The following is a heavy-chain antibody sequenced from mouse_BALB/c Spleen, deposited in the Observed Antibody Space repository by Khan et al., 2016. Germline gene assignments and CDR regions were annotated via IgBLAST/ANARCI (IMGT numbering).Heavy chain of an antibody. J-gene: IGHJ4*01. CDR3: ARDGWGYYAMDY. D-gene: IGHD2-2*01. Sequence: QVQLKQSGPGLVAPSQSLSITCTVSGFSIIAYGVNWVRQPPGKGLEWLGMIWGDGSTDYNSALKSRLNITKDNSKSQVFLKMNSLQTDDTAKSYCARDGWGYYAMDYWGQGTSVTVSS. CDR2: IWGDGST. CDR1: GFSIIAYG. V-gene: IGHV2-6-7*01.